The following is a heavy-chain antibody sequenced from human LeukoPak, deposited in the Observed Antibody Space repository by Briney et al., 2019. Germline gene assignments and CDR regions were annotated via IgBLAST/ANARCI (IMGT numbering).Heavy chain of an antibody. V-gene: IGHV1-18*04. Sequence: GASVKVSCKASGYTFTRYGISWVRQAPGQGLEWMGWISAYNGNTNYAQKLQGRVTMTTDTSTSTAYMELRSLRSDDTAVYYCARVDGSGSYYPYYFDYWGQGTLVTVSS. J-gene: IGHJ4*02. CDR2: ISAYNGNT. CDR3: ARVDGSGSYYPYYFDY. CDR1: GYTFTRYG. D-gene: IGHD3-10*01.